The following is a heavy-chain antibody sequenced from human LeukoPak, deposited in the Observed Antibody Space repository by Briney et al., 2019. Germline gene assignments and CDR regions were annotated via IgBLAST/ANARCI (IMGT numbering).Heavy chain of an antibody. D-gene: IGHD3-22*01. J-gene: IGHJ4*02. Sequence: SETLSLTCAVSGGSISSSSYYWGWIRQPPGKGLEWIGSIYYSGSTYYNPSLKSRVTISVDTSKNQFSLKLSSVTAADTAVYYCARVGDSSGYYYEGRHPYYFDYWGQGTLVTVSS. CDR1: GGSISSSSYY. V-gene: IGHV4-39*07. CDR3: ARVGDSSGYYYEGRHPYYFDY. CDR2: IYYSGST.